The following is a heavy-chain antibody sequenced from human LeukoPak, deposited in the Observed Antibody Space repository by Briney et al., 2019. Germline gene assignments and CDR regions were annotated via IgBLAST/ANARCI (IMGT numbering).Heavy chain of an antibody. CDR2: ISGSGDNT. CDR3: AKGSYYDSSGSFYFDY. J-gene: IGHJ4*02. V-gene: IGHV3-23*01. D-gene: IGHD3-22*01. CDR1: TXXXYA. Sequence: TXXXYAMSWVRQAPXKXLEWVSGISGSGDNTYYADSVKGRFTISRDNSKNTLYVQVNSLGTEDTAAYYCAKGSYYDSSGSFYFDYWGQGTLVTVSS.